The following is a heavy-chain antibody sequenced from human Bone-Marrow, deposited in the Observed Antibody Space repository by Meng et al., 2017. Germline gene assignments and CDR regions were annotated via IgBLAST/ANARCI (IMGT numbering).Heavy chain of an antibody. V-gene: IGHV4-30-4*01. CDR1: GGSISSGDYY. CDR2: IYYSGST. D-gene: IGHD5-24*01. CDR3: ARVETATTNPYFDY. Sequence: QVQLQESGPGLVMPSQTLSLPCTVSGGSISSGDYYWSWIRQPPGRGLEWIGYIYYSGSTYYNPSLRSRVTISVDTSKNQFSLILTSVTAADTAVYFCARVETATTNPYFDYWGQGTLVTVSS. J-gene: IGHJ4*02.